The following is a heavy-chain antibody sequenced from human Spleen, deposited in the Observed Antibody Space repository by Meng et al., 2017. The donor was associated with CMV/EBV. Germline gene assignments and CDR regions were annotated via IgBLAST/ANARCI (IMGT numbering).Heavy chain of an antibody. Sequence: AAAGFWFSSDARHWVRQAPGKGLEWVAVISNDGSKKYYADSVKGRFTISRDNSKNTLYLQMNSLRAEDTAVYYCAPTRWIEQWSYFDYWGQGTLVTSPQ. V-gene: IGHV3-30*04. CDR3: APTRWIEQWSYFDY. D-gene: IGHD5-18*01. J-gene: IGHJ4*02. CDR1: GFWFSSDA. CDR2: ISNDGSKK.